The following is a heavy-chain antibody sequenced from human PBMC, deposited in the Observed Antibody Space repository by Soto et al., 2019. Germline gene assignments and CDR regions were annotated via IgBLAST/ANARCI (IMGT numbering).Heavy chain of an antibody. V-gene: IGHV3-33*01. Sequence: GGPLRLSCAASGFTFSSYGMHWVRQAPGKGLGWVAVIWYDGSNKYYADSVEGRFTISRGNSKNTLYLQMNSLRSEDTAVDYCARTGRYCSSTSCYVDAFDIWGQGTMVTVSS. CDR3: ARTGRYCSSTSCYVDAFDI. D-gene: IGHD2-2*01. CDR1: GFTFSSYG. CDR2: IWYDGSNK. J-gene: IGHJ3*02.